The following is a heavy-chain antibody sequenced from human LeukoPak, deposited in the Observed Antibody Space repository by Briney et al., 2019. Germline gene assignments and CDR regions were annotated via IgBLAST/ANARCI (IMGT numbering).Heavy chain of an antibody. Sequence: GGSLRLSCAASVVTFSSYGMHGGRQALGEGVGGVAVIWYDGSNKYYADSVKGRFTISRDNSKNTLYLQMNSLRAEDTAVYYCARGGGSYFDYWGQGTLVTVSS. D-gene: IGHD1-26*01. V-gene: IGHV3-33*01. CDR2: IWYDGSNK. CDR3: ARGGGSYFDY. CDR1: VVTFSSYG. J-gene: IGHJ4*02.